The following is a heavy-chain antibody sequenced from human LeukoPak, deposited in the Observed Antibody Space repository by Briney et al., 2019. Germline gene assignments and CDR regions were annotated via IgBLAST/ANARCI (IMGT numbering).Heavy chain of an antibody. Sequence: PGGSLRLSCAASGFTFKLYWMHWVRQVPGKRPVWVSRINDDGSDTIYADSVRGRFTISRDDAKNTVYLQMNSLRAEDTAVYYCARGATMIVSLVYWYFDLWGRGTLVTVSS. CDR1: GFTFKLYW. D-gene: IGHD3-22*01. V-gene: IGHV3-74*01. J-gene: IGHJ2*01. CDR3: ARGATMIVSLVYWYFDL. CDR2: INDDGSDT.